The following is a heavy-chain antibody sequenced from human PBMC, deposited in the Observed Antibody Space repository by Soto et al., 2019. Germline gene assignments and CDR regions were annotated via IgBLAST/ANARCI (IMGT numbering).Heavy chain of an antibody. Sequence: QVQLVQSGAEVKKPGASVKVSCKASGYTFTGYYMHWVRQAPGQGLEWMGWINPNSGGTNYAQKFQGWVTMTRDTSISTAYMELSRLRSDDTAVYYCAREAYCSSTSCRPTDYYYGMDVWGQGTTVTVSS. CDR1: GYTFTGYY. CDR2: INPNSGGT. CDR3: AREAYCSSTSCRPTDYYYGMDV. J-gene: IGHJ6*02. V-gene: IGHV1-2*04. D-gene: IGHD2-2*01.